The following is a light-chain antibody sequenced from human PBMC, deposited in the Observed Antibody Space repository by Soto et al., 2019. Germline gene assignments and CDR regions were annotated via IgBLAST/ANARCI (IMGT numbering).Light chain of an antibody. CDR1: SSNIGNNY. CDR2: DNN. J-gene: IGLJ2*01. V-gene: IGLV1-51*01. CDR3: GTWDSSLSAVV. Sequence: QSVLTQPPSVSAAPGQKVTISCSGSSSNIGNNYVSWYQQFPGTAPKLLIYDNNKRPLGIPDRFSGSKSGTSATLDITGLQTGDEADYYCGTWDSSLSAVVFDGGTKLTVL.